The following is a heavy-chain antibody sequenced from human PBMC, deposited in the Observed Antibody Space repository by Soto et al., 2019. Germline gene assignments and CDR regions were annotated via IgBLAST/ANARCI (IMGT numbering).Heavy chain of an antibody. CDR1: GGSFSGYY. V-gene: IGHV4-34*02. Sequence: QVQLQQWGAGLLKPSETLSLTCAVYGGSFSGYYWSWIRQPPGKGLEWIGEVNHSGSTNYNPSLESRATLSVDTSKNQFSLELSSVTAADTAVYYCAASYSYYSERSAYPVAHDIWGQGTMVTVSS. J-gene: IGHJ3*02. CDR3: AASYSYYSERSAYPVAHDI. CDR2: VNHSGST. D-gene: IGHD3-22*01.